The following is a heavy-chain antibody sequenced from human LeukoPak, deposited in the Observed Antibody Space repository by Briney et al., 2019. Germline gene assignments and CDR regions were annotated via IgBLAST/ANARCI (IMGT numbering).Heavy chain of an antibody. CDR3: AKGRWIQLKVLDY. J-gene: IGHJ4*02. Sequence: PGGSLRLSCAASGFTFGSYAMHWVRQAPGKGLEWVAVMSFDGTHIYYADSVKGRFTISRDNSKNTLYLQMNSLRAEDTAVYYCAKGRWIQLKVLDYWGQGTLVTVSS. CDR2: MSFDGTHI. V-gene: IGHV3-30-3*02. CDR1: GFTFGSYA. D-gene: IGHD5-18*01.